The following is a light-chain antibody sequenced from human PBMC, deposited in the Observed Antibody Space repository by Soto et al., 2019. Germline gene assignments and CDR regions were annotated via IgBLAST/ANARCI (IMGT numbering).Light chain of an antibody. CDR3: QQLNTYPFT. CDR2: GAS. CDR1: QGISSY. V-gene: IGKV1-9*01. J-gene: IGKJ3*01. Sequence: IQLTQSPSSLSASVGDRVTITCRASQGISSYLAWYQQRPGRAPKLLIYGASTLQGGVPSRFSGSGSGTDFTLTMSRLQPEDFSTYYCQQLNTYPFTFGPGTKVDIK.